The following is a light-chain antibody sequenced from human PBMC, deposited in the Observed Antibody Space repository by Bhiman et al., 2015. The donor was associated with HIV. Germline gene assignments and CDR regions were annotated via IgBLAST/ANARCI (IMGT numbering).Light chain of an antibody. CDR3: SSLTSSLTYV. V-gene: IGLV1-40*01. CDR2: GNI. J-gene: IGLJ1*01. CDR1: TSNTGIGYD. Sequence: QSVLTQPPSVSGALGQRVTISCTGSTSNTGIGYDVHWYQQVPGTAPRLLIYGNINRPSGVPDRFSGSKSGNTASLTISGLQAEDEADYYCSSLTSSLTYVFGTGTNVTVL.